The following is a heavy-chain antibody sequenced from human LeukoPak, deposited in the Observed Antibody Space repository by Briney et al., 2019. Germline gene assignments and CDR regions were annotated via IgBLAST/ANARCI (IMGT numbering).Heavy chain of an antibody. CDR1: GGSISSGGYY. Sequence: SETLSLTCTVSGGSISSGGYYWSWIRQHPGKGLEWIGYIYYSGSTYHNPSLKSRVTISVDTSKNQFSLKLSSVTAADTAVYYCAREVLGAFDIWGQGTMVTVSS. CDR3: AREVLGAFDI. D-gene: IGHD2-15*01. J-gene: IGHJ3*02. CDR2: IYYSGST. V-gene: IGHV4-31*03.